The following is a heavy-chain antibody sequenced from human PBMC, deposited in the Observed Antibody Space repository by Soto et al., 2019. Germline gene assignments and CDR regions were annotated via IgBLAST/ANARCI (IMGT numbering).Heavy chain of an antibody. D-gene: IGHD5-18*01. V-gene: IGHV3-11*01. CDR3: ARASSPRDPWLDY. CDR2: ISISGGTI. J-gene: IGHJ4*02. CDR1: GFTFSDDY. Sequence: VGSLRLSCGASGFTFSDDYMSWIRQAPGKGLEWVSYISISGGTIYYADSVKGRFTISRDNAKNSLFLQMSSLRADDTAVYYCARASSPRDPWLDYWGQGTLVTVSS.